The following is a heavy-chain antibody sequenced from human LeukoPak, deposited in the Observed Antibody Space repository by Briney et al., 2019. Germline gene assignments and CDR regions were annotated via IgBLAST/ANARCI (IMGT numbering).Heavy chain of an antibody. CDR1: GGSISGGSYY. D-gene: IGHD1-14*01. Sequence: SETLSLTCTVSGGSISGGSYYWSWIRQPAGTEMEWIGRVYTGGSTNYNPSLKSRVTISVDRSKNQFSLKMSSVTAADTAVYYCARARYYYMDVWGKGTTVTVSS. J-gene: IGHJ6*03. CDR2: VYTGGST. V-gene: IGHV4-61*02. CDR3: ARARYYYMDV.